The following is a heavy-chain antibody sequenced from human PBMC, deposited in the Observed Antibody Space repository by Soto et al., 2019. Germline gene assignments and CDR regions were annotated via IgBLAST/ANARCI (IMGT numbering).Heavy chain of an antibody. Sequence: QVQLQESGPGLVKPSETLSLTCSVSGDSISNHYWNWIRQPPGKGLEWVGDIYWTGTTNYSPSLKSRVTRSVDTSRNQLSLQLTSVSAADTAVYYCARGTQLWYSRYFDVWGRGTLVTVSS. CDR2: IYWTGTT. CDR3: ARGTQLWYSRYFDV. D-gene: IGHD2-15*01. V-gene: IGHV4-59*11. CDR1: GDSISNHY. J-gene: IGHJ2*01.